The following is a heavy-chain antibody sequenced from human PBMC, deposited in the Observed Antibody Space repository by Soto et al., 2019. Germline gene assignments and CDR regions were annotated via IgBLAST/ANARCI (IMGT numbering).Heavy chain of an antibody. V-gene: IGHV3-30-3*01. Sequence: LRLSCAASGFTFSSYAMHWVRQAPGKGLEWVAVISYDGSNKYYADSVKGRFTISRDNSKNTLYLQMNSLRAEDTAVYYCARDYYGSGSYYIGYYFDYWGQGTLVTVSS. J-gene: IGHJ4*02. CDR2: ISYDGSNK. D-gene: IGHD3-10*01. CDR1: GFTFSSYA. CDR3: ARDYYGSGSYYIGYYFDY.